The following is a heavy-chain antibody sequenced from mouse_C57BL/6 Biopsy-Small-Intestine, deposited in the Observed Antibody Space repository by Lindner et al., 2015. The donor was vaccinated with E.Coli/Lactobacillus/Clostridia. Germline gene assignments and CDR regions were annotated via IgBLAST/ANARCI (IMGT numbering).Heavy chain of an antibody. CDR2: VNPSNGGT. D-gene: IGHD2-3*01. CDR1: GYTFTDYY. V-gene: IGHV1-19*01. J-gene: IGHJ2*01. Sequence: VQLQESGPELVKPGASVKMSCKASGYTFTDYYMNWVKQSHGKSPEWIGRVNPSNGGTSYNQKFKGKATLTVDKSSSTAYMQLNSLTSEDSAVYYCARLYSHDGIFDYWGQGTTLTVSS. CDR3: ARLYSHDGIFDY.